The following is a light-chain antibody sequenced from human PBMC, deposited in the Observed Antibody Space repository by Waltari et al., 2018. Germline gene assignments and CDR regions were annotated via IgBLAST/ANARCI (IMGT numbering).Light chain of an antibody. CDR3: QQRSSWPYS. Sequence: EIVLTQSLATLSLSPGEGATLSCRASQSVGRFLAWYQQKPGQAPRLLIYDASNRATGIPARFSASGSGTDFTLTLSSLEPEDFAVYYCQQRSSWPYSFGQGTKLEIK. J-gene: IGKJ2*03. V-gene: IGKV3-11*01. CDR2: DAS. CDR1: QSVGRF.